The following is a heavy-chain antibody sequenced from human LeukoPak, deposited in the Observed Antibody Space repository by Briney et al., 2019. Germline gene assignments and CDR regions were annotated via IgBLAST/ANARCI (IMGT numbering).Heavy chain of an antibody. CDR1: GYSLTELS. V-gene: IGHV1-24*01. J-gene: IGHJ4*02. CDR3: ATGTIYCSSCSDDY. CDR2: FDPDDGET. D-gene: IGHD2-2*01. Sequence: ASVKVSCKVSGYSLTELSMHCVREAPGKGLEWMGGFDPDDGETPLFAQKFQGRVSLTEDTSTDTAYMELSSLSSEDTAVYYCATGTIYCSSCSDDYWGQGTLVTVSS.